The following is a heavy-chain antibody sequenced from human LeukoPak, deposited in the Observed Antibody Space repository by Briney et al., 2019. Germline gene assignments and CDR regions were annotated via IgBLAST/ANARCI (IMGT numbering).Heavy chain of an antibody. CDR1: GLTISDNY. Sequence: PGGSLRLSCAASGLTISDNYINWVRQAPGKGPEWVSLIHFSGTTFYADSVKGRFTMSRDNSKNTVYLQMNSLRAADTAVYYCVGGPDDKKLGYWGQGTLVTVSS. CDR3: VGGPDDKKLGY. D-gene: IGHD3-22*01. V-gene: IGHV3-66*01. CDR2: IHFSGTT. J-gene: IGHJ4*02.